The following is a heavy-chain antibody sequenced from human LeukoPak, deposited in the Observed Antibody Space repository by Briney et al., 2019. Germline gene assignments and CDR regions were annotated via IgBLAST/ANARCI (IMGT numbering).Heavy chain of an antibody. J-gene: IGHJ4*02. CDR2: ISSSSSYI. Sequence: GGSLRLSCAASGFTFSSYSMNWVRQAPGKRLEWVSSISSSSSYIYYADSVKGRFTISRDNAKNSLYLQMISLRAEDTAVYYCARDSSYYDILTGYLTHTRTLDYWGQGTLVTVSS. CDR1: GFTFSSYS. V-gene: IGHV3-21*01. D-gene: IGHD3-9*01. CDR3: ARDSSYYDILTGYLTHTRTLDY.